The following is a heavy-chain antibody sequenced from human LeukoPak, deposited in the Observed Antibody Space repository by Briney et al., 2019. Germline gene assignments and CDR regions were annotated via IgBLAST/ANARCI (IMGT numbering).Heavy chain of an antibody. J-gene: IGHJ4*02. D-gene: IGHD1-26*01. CDR3: ARERRIVGATTLDY. Sequence: PSETLSLTCSVFGGSMSSYYWSWIRQPPGKGLEWIGYIYYSGSTNYNPSLKSRVTISVDTSKNQFSLKLSSVTAADTAVYYCARERRIVGATTLDYWGQGTLVTVSS. V-gene: IGHV4-59*01. CDR2: IYYSGST. CDR1: GGSMSSYY.